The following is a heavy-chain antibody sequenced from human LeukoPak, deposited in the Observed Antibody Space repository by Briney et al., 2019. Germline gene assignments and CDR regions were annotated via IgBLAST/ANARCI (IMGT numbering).Heavy chain of an antibody. CDR1: GYTFTGYY. Sequence: ASVNVSCKASGYTFTGYYMHWVRQAPGQGLEWMGWINPNSGSTSYAQKFQGRVTMTRDTSTSTVYMELSSLRSEDTAVYYCARAGDRFGQKLDYWGQGTLVTVSS. D-gene: IGHD3-10*01. CDR3: ARAGDRFGQKLDY. V-gene: IGHV1-46*01. J-gene: IGHJ4*02. CDR2: INPNSGST.